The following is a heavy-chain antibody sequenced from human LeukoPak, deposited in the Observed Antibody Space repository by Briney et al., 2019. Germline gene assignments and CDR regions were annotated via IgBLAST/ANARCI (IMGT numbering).Heavy chain of an antibody. V-gene: IGHV4-39*01. CDR3: ANGWGYGGPFDY. J-gene: IGHJ4*02. CDR2: LCYSGNI. Sequence: SETLSLTCSISGGSFSSGYYCWGWVRQPPGKGLEWIGTLCYSGNIYYNPSLKSRVTISVDTSKNQFSLKLSSVTAADTAVYYCANGWGYGGPFDYWGQGTLVTVSS. D-gene: IGHD5-18*01. CDR1: GGSFSSGYYC.